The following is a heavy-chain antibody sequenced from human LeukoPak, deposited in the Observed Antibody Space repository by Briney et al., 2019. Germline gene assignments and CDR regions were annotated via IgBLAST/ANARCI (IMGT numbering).Heavy chain of an antibody. CDR1: GFSLSTSGMR. CDR2: IDWDDDK. CDR3: ARGNYDILTGYSDAFDI. Sequence: SAPALVKPTQTLTLTCTFSGFSLSTSGMRVSWIRQPPGKALEWLSRIDWDDDKFYSTSLKTRLTISKATSKNQVVLTMTNMDAVDTATYYCARGNYDILTGYSDAFDIWGQGTMVTVSS. D-gene: IGHD3-9*01. V-gene: IGHV2-70*04. J-gene: IGHJ3*02.